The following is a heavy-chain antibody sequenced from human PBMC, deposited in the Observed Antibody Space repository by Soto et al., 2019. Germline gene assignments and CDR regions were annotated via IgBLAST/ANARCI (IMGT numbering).Heavy chain of an antibody. J-gene: IGHJ6*02. D-gene: IGHD3-10*01. CDR2: IHPGDSDI. Sequence: PGESLKISCKGFGYSFTGYWIGWVRQMPGKGLEWMGIIHPGDSDIRYSPSFQGQVTITADKSITTAYLQWSSLKASDTAMYYCARQYYYGSGSPHTGMDVWGQGTTVTVSS. V-gene: IGHV5-51*01. CDR1: GYSFTGYW. CDR3: ARQYYYGSGSPHTGMDV.